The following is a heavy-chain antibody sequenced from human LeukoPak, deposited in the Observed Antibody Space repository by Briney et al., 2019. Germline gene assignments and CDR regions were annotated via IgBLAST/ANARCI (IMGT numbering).Heavy chain of an antibody. V-gene: IGHV4-61*02. J-gene: IGHJ4*02. D-gene: IGHD2-2*01. Sequence: SETPSLTCTVSGGSISSGSYYWSWIRQPAGKGLEWIGRIYTSGSTNYNPSLKSRVTISVDTSKNQFSLNLSSVTAADTAVYYCARQTSTTSVDYWGQGTLVTVSS. CDR2: IYTSGST. CDR1: GGSISSGSYY. CDR3: ARQTSTTSVDY.